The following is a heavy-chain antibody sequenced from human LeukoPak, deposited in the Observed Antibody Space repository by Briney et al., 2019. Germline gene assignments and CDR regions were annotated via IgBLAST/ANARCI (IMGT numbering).Heavy chain of an antibody. Sequence: ASAKVSCRASGYPFTGYYIHWVRQAPGQGLEWMGWINPDSGVTDHSQQFQGRVTMSRDTSINTAYMKVSSLRFDDRALYYCAKHVGATRDLDPWGQGTLVTVSS. CDR1: GYPFTGYY. CDR3: AKHVGATRDLDP. J-gene: IGHJ5*02. D-gene: IGHD1-26*01. V-gene: IGHV1-2*02. CDR2: INPDSGVT.